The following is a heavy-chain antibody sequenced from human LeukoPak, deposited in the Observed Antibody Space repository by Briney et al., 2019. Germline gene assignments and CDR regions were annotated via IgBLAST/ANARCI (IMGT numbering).Heavy chain of an antibody. CDR3: AHGTLQWLGRGVTYYFDY. CDR1: GFSLSTSGGG. D-gene: IGHD6-19*01. CDR2: IYWDDDK. J-gene: IGHJ4*02. V-gene: IGHV2-5*02. Sequence: SGPTLVNPTQTLTLTCTFSGFSLSTSGGGVGWIRQPPGKALEWLALIYWDDDKRYSPSLRSRLTITRDTSKNRVVLTMTNMDPVDTATYYCAHGTLQWLGRGVTYYFDYWGQGTLVTVSS.